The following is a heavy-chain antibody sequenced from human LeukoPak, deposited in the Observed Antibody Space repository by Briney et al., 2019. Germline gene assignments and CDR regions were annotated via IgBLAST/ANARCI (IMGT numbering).Heavy chain of an antibody. CDR2: IYPGNGNT. V-gene: IGHV1-3*01. CDR1: GYTFINYA. CDR3: ARGDSRGSAWYDSPFDY. D-gene: IGHD3-3*01. Sequence: ASVKVSCKASGYTFINYAMHWVRQAPGQRLEWMGWIYPGNGNTKYSQELQGRVTITRDTSASTVYMELTSLTSDDTAVYYCARGDSRGSAWYDSPFDYWGQGTLVTVSS. J-gene: IGHJ4*02.